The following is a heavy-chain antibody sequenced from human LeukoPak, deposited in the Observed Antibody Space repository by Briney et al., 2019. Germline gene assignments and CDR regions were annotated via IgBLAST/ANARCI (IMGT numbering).Heavy chain of an antibody. CDR3: VKRIYDFWSGYYRRAENHFDY. J-gene: IGHJ4*02. D-gene: IGHD3-3*01. V-gene: IGHV3-23*01. CDR1: GFTFSSYA. CDR2: TSGSGGNT. Sequence: PGGSLRLSCAASGFTFSSYAMSWLPQAPGKGLEWLAATSGSGGNTYYADSVKVPFTISRDNSKNTLYVLMNSLRAEDTAVYYCVKRIYDFWSGYYRRAENHFDYWGQGTLVTVSS.